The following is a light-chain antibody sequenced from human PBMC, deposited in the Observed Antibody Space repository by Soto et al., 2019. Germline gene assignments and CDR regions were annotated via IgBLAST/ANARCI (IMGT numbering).Light chain of an antibody. CDR3: SSYSSSSTLV. CDR2: DVS. Sequence: QSALTQPASVSGSPGQSITISCTGTSSDVGAYNYVSWYQQHPGKVPMLMIYDVSNRPSGVSNRFSGSKSGNTASLTISGLQAEDEADYYCSSYSSSSTLVFGGGTQLTVL. CDR1: SSDVGAYNY. V-gene: IGLV2-14*03. J-gene: IGLJ2*01.